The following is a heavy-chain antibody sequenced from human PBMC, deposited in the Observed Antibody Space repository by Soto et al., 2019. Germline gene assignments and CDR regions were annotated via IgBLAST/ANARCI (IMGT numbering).Heavy chain of an antibody. V-gene: IGHV4-59*01. J-gene: IGHJ5*02. CDR2: IYYSGST. CDR1: GGSISSYY. CDR3: ARSKSGWLLYSSSSSWFDP. Sequence: ASEPLCLTCTVSGGSISSYYGSWIRQPPGKGLEWIGYIYYSGSTNYNPSLKSRVTISVDTSKNQFSLKLSSVTAADTAVYYCARSKSGWLLYSSSSSWFDPWGQGTLVTVSS. D-gene: IGHD6-6*01.